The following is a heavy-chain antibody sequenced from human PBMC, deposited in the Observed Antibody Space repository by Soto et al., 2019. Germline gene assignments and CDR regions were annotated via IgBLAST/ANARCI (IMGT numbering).Heavy chain of an antibody. CDR2: IIPIFGTT. J-gene: IGHJ6*02. D-gene: IGHD3-22*01. CDR3: ARGDSSGYYLTYYYFYEMDV. CDR1: GGTFSSYA. Sequence: QVQLVQSGAEVKKPGSSVKVSCKASGGTFSSYAITWVRQAPGQGLEWMGGIIPIFGTTNYPQKFQGRVTITADESTSTVYMELSSLRSEDTAVYYCARGDSSGYYLTYYYFYEMDVWGQGTTVTVSS. V-gene: IGHV1-69*01.